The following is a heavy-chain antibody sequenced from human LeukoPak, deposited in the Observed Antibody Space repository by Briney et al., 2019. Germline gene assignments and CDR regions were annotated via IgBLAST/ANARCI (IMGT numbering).Heavy chain of an antibody. CDR1: GFTFSSYG. CDR3: AKVDRRGRYYYGSGSYFGY. Sequence: PGGSLRLSCAASGFTFSSYGMPWVRQAPGKGLEWVAVISYDGSNKYYADSVKGRFAISRDNSKNTLYLQMNSLRAEDTAVYYCAKVDRRGRYYYGSGSYFGYWGQGTLVTVSS. J-gene: IGHJ4*02. D-gene: IGHD3-10*01. CDR2: ISYDGSNK. V-gene: IGHV3-30*18.